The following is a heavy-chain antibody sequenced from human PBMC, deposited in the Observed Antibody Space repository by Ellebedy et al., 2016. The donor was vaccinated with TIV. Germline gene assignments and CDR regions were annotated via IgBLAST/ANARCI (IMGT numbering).Heavy chain of an antibody. D-gene: IGHD3-10*01. CDR1: GGSISSSNW. CDR2: IYHSGST. Sequence: SETLSLXCAVSGGSISSSNWWSWVRQPPGKGLEWIGEIYHSGSTNYNPSLKSRVTISVDKSKNQFSLKLSSVTAADTAVYYCARGRVTMVRGVIIGNWFNPWGQGTLVTVSS. CDR3: ARGRVTMVRGVIIGNWFNP. V-gene: IGHV4-4*02. J-gene: IGHJ5*02.